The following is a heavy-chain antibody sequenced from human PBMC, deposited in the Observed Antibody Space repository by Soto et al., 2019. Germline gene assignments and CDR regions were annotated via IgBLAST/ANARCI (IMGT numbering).Heavy chain of an antibody. Sequence: QVQLVESGGGVVQPGWSLRLSCAASGFSISDYGMEWFRQAPGKGLEWVALISYDGSNTYYADSVKCRFTISSDNSKDTLFLQMTGLRREDTAVYYCAKGAGDRLSLGMDVWGQGTTVTVSS. D-gene: IGHD1-26*01. CDR2: ISYDGSNT. V-gene: IGHV3-30*18. CDR3: AKGAGDRLSLGMDV. CDR1: GFSISDYG. J-gene: IGHJ6*02.